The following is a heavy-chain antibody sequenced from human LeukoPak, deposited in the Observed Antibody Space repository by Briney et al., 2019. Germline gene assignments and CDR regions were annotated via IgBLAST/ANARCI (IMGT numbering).Heavy chain of an antibody. CDR3: ARVRPAVAGTHYFDY. V-gene: IGHV1-2*02. J-gene: IGHJ4*02. D-gene: IGHD6-19*01. CDR2: INLNSGGT. Sequence: ASVKVSCKASGYTFTAYYMHWVRQAPGQGLEWMGWINLNSGGTNYAQKFQGRVTMTRDTSISAAYMDLSRLGSDDTAVYYCARVRPAVAGTHYFDYWGQGTLVTVSS. CDR1: GYTFTAYY.